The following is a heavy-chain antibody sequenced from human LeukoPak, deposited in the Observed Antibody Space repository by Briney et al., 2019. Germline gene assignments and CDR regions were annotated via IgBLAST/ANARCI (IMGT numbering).Heavy chain of an antibody. CDR3: AKDRGSRDGYNWAYYYYYYYMDV. CDR2: ISGSGGST. D-gene: IGHD5-24*01. V-gene: IGHV3-23*01. Sequence: GGSLRLSCAASGFTFSSYAMSWVRQAPGKGLEWVSAISGSGGSTYYADPVKGRFTISRDNSKNTLYLQMNSLRAEDTAVYYCAKDRGSRDGYNWAYYYYYYYMDVWGKGTTVTVSS. J-gene: IGHJ6*03. CDR1: GFTFSSYA.